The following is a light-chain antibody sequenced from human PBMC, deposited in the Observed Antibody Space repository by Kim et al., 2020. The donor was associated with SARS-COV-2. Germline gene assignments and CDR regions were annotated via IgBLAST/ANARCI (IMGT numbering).Light chain of an antibody. Sequence: QSALTQPASVSGSPGQSITISCTGTSSDIGTYNYVSWYQQHPGKAPKLMIYDVSGRPSGVSNRFSGSKSGNTASLTISGLQAEDEADYYCSSHTSSSTSVFGTGTQLTVL. CDR2: DVS. J-gene: IGLJ1*01. CDR3: SSHTSSSTSV. V-gene: IGLV2-14*03. CDR1: SSDIGTYNY.